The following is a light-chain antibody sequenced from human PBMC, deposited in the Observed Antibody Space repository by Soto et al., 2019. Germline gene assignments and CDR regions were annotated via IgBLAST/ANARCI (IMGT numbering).Light chain of an antibody. J-gene: IGKJ4*01. CDR2: DAS. Sequence: EIVLTQSPATLSLSPGERATLSCRASQSVSSYLAWYQQKPGQAPRLLIYDASNRATVIPARFSGSGSEADFTLTTSSRAPEDFALYYCQQRSNCLTFGGGTKVEIK. CDR3: QQRSNCLT. CDR1: QSVSSY. V-gene: IGKV3-11*01.